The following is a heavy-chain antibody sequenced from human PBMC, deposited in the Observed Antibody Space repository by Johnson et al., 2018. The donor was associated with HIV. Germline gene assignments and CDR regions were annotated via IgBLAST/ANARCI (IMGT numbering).Heavy chain of an antibody. CDR3: STDHPTAPLFVMNAFDI. D-gene: IGHD3-16*02. CDR1: GMTFSDLW. J-gene: IGHJ3*02. CDR2: IRSKTAGGTI. V-gene: IGHV3-15*01. Sequence: EVQLVEFGGGLVKPGGSLRLSCAASGMTFSDLWMNWVRQAPGKGLEWVGRIRSKTAGGTIEYAAPVKGRFTISRDDSKDTLYLQMNSLKIEDTAVYYCSTDHPTAPLFVMNAFDIWGQGTMVTVSS.